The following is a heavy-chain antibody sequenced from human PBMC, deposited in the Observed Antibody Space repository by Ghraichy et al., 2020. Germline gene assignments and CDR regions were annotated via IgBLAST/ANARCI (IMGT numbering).Heavy chain of an antibody. Sequence: GGSLRLSCAASEFNFSDSAMHWVRQASGKGLEWVGRIRSKANNYATAYAASVKGRFTISRDDSKNTAYLQMNSLETEDTAVYYCTGTMVRGADNWFDPWGQGTRVTVSS. CDR2: IRSKANNYAT. V-gene: IGHV3-73*01. D-gene: IGHD3-10*01. J-gene: IGHJ5*02. CDR3: TGTMVRGADNWFDP. CDR1: EFNFSDSA.